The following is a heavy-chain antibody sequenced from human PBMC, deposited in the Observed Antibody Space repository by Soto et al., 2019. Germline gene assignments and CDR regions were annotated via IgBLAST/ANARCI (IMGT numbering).Heavy chain of an antibody. CDR2: IFHSGRT. CDR1: GGSIRSNNR. CDR3: ARVYSGSYSDY. V-gene: IGHV4-4*02. J-gene: IGHJ4*02. D-gene: IGHD1-26*01. Sequence: QVQLQESGPGLVKPSGTLSLTCAVSGGSIRSNNRWSWVRQPPRKGLEWFGEIFHSGRTNYNPSLKTRVTISVDKSKLQCSLKLSSVPAADTAVYYCARVYSGSYSDYWGQGTLVTVSS.